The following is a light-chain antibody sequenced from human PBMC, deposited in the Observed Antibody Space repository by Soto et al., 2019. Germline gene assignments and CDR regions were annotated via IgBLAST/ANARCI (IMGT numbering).Light chain of an antibody. J-gene: IGLJ1*01. CDR2: EVS. V-gene: IGLV2-14*01. Sequence: QSVLTQPASVSGSPGQSLTISCTGTSSDVGGYNYVSWYQQHPGKAPKLMIYEVSNRPSGVSNRFSGSKSGNTASLTISGLQAEDEADYYCSSYTSSSTLPFGTGTKVTVL. CDR1: SSDVGGYNY. CDR3: SSYTSSSTLP.